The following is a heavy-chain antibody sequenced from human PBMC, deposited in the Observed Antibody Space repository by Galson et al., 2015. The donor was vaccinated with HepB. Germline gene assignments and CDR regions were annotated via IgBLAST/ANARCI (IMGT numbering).Heavy chain of an antibody. V-gene: IGHV1-24*01. Sequence: SVKVSCKVSGYTLTELSMHWVRQAPGKGLEWMGGFDPEDGETIYAQKFQGRVTMTEDTSTDTAYMELSSLRSEDTAVYYCATSLGSTPDYWYFDLWGRGTLVTVSS. CDR3: ATSLGSTPDYWYFDL. J-gene: IGHJ2*01. CDR1: GYTLTELS. D-gene: IGHD6-13*01. CDR2: FDPEDGET.